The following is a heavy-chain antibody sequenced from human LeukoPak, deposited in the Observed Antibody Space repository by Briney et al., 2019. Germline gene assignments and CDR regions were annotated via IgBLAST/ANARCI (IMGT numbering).Heavy chain of an antibody. V-gene: IGHV1-18*01. Sequence: GASVKVSCKASGYTFTSYGISWVRQAPGQGLEWMGWISAYNGNTNYAQKLQGRVNMTTDTSTSTAYMELRSLRSDDTAVYYCARDYYDSSGYDDAFDIWGQGTMVTVSS. D-gene: IGHD3-22*01. CDR2: ISAYNGNT. CDR1: GYTFTSYG. J-gene: IGHJ3*02. CDR3: ARDYYDSSGYDDAFDI.